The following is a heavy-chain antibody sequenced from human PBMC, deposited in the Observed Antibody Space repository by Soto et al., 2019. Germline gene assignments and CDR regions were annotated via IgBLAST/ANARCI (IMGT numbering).Heavy chain of an antibody. Sequence: QVQLVQSGAEVKKPGSSVKVSCKASGGTFSSYAISWVRQAPGQGLEWMGGIIPIFGTANYAQKFQGRVTITADESTSTAYMELSSLRSEDTAVYYCASDGTSLLSGSGWPFHYWGQGTLVTVSS. CDR3: ASDGTSLLSGSGWPFHY. J-gene: IGHJ4*02. D-gene: IGHD6-19*01. CDR2: IIPIFGTA. V-gene: IGHV1-69*01. CDR1: GGTFSSYA.